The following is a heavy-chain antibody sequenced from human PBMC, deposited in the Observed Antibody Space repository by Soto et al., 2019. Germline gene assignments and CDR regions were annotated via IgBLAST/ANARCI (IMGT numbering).Heavy chain of an antibody. V-gene: IGHV1-46*01. CDR1: GYIFTAYS. J-gene: IGHJ1*01. D-gene: IGHD2-15*01. Sequence: QVQLVQSGAEVKKPGASVKVSCKTSGYIFTAYSMHWVRQAPGQGLEWMGVVNPSGGSAHYAQSFEGRVTLTRDTSTSTFYMELSSLRSEDTAVYYCAGEENCRGGTCYSEYFHHWGQGTLVTDSS. CDR2: VNPSGGSA. CDR3: AGEENCRGGTCYSEYFHH.